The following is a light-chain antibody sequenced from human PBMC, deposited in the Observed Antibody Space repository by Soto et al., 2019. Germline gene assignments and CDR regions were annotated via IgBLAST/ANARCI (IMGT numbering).Light chain of an antibody. V-gene: IGLV2-14*01. CDR3: SSYPSTSAPWV. Sequence: QSALTQPASVSGSPGQSITISCTGTSRDVGGHNYVSWYQQHPGKAPKLMIYEVSNRPSGDSNRFSGSKSGNTASLTISCLQAEDEADYYCSSYPSTSAPWVFGGGTKLTVL. CDR2: EVS. CDR1: SRDVGGHNY. J-gene: IGLJ3*02.